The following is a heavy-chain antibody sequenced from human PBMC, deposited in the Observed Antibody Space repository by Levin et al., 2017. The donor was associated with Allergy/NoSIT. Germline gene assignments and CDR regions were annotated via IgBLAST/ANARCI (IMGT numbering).Heavy chain of an antibody. D-gene: IGHD3-3*01. V-gene: IGHV4-30-2*01. Sequence: SETLSLTCAVSGGSISSGGYSWSWIRQPPGKGLEWIGYIYHSGSTYYNPSLKSRVTISVDRSKNQFSLKLSSVTAADTAVYYCARGITIFGVVLDVWGQGTTVTVSS. CDR2: IYHSGST. J-gene: IGHJ6*02. CDR1: GGSISSGGYS. CDR3: ARGITIFGVVLDV.